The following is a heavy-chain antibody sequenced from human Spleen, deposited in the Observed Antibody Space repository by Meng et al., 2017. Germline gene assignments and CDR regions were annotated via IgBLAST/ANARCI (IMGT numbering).Heavy chain of an antibody. D-gene: IGHD4-23*01. Sequence: SVKVSCKASGGTFSSYAISWVRQAPGQGLEWMGGIIPIFGTANYAQKFQGRVTITTDESTSTAYMELSSLRSEDTAVYYCARGEIYGGNSGDAFDIWGQGTMVTVSS. CDR1: GGTFSSYA. J-gene: IGHJ3*02. CDR3: ARGEIYGGNSGDAFDI. V-gene: IGHV1-69*05. CDR2: IIPIFGTA.